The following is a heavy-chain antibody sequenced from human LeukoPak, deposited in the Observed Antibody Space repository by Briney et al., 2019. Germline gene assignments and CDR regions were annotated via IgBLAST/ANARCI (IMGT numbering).Heavy chain of an antibody. Sequence: SETLSLTCTVAGSSINSGTFCWRWIRQPPRKGLEWIWTMYYDSSSYYNPSPKSRITTAVDTSKKQFSLKLTSVTAADTAVYFCARRSDSGSDDGEDYFDYWGQGTLVTVSS. CDR2: MYYDSSS. CDR3: ARRSDSGSDDGEDYFDY. CDR1: GSSINSGTFC. D-gene: IGHD1-26*01. J-gene: IGHJ4*02. V-gene: IGHV4-39*01.